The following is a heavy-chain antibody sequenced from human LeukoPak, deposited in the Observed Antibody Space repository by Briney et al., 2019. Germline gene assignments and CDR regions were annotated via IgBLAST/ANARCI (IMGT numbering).Heavy chain of an antibody. Sequence: GGSLRLPCAASGFTFSSYAMSWVRQAPGKGLEWVSAISDSGGSTYYADSVKGRFTISRDNSKYTLYLHMTSLRVEDTAVYYCAKIEVIQYQPRYFFDYWGQGTLVTVSS. CDR2: ISDSGGST. V-gene: IGHV3-23*01. CDR1: GFTFSSYA. D-gene: IGHD4-4*01. CDR3: AKIEVIQYQPRYFFDY. J-gene: IGHJ4*02.